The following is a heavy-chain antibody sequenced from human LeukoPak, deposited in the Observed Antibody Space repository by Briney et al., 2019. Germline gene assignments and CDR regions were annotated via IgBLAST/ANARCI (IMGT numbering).Heavy chain of an antibody. J-gene: IGHJ6*02. D-gene: IGHD3-3*01. CDR3: ARGITIFGVVIPSYYYYGMDV. V-gene: IGHV1-18*01. CDR1: GYTFTSYG. Sequence: ASVNVSCKASGYTFTSYGISWVRQAPGQGLEWMGWISAYNGNTNYAQKLQGRVTMTTDTSTSTAYMELRSLRSDDTAVYYCARGITIFGVVIPSYYYYGMDVWGQGTTVAVSS. CDR2: ISAYNGNT.